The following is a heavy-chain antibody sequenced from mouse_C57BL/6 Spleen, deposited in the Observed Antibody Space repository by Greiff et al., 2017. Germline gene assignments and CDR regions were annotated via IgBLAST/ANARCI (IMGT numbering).Heavy chain of an antibody. D-gene: IGHD1-1*01. CDR1: GYTFTDYN. CDR3: ARNPFTTVVEAMDY. V-gene: IGHV1-18*01. J-gene: IGHJ4*01. Sequence: EVQLQQSGPELVKPGASVKIPCKASGYTFTDYNMDWVKQSHGKSLEWIGDINPNNGGTIYNQKFKGKATLTVDKSSSTAYMELRSLTSEDTAVYYCARNPFTTVVEAMDYWGQGTSVTVSS. CDR2: INPNNGGT.